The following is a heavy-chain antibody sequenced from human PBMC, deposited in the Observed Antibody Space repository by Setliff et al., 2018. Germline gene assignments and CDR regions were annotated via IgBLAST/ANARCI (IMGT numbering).Heavy chain of an antibody. CDR2: IYHSGST. CDR1: GYSISNDYF. CDR3: AKHRSYFDY. J-gene: IGHJ4*02. V-gene: IGHV4-38-2*02. Sequence: SDTLSLTCTVSGYSISNDYFWGWIRQPPGKGLEWIGSIYHSGSTSYYPSLKSRVTISVDTSKNQFSLNLSSVTAADTAVYYCAKHRSYFDYWGQGTLVTVST.